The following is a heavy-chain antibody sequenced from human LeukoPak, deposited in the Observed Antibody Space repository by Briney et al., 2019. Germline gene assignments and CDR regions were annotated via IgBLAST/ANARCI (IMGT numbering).Heavy chain of an antibody. D-gene: IGHD3-10*01. Sequence: ASVKVSCKASGYTFTSYDINWVQQATGQGLEWMGWMNPNSGNTGYAQKFQGRVTMTRNTSISTAYMELSSLRSEDTAVYYCARAGQYYYGSGSYVPYYYYYGMDVWGQGTTVTVSS. J-gene: IGHJ6*02. CDR2: MNPNSGNT. V-gene: IGHV1-8*01. CDR1: GYTFTSYD. CDR3: ARAGQYYYGSGSYVPYYYYYGMDV.